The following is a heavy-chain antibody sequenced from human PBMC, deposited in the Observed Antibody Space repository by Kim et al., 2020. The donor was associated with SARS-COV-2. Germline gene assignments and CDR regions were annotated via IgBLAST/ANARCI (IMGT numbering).Heavy chain of an antibody. D-gene: IGHD3-16*01. CDR1: GFMFSAYR. V-gene: IGHV3-21*01. Sequence: GGSLRLSCVASGFMFSAYRMDWVRQAPGKGPEWVSSISSYSNYIYYADSVKGRFTISRDNAKNSVFLQMNSLRPEDTAVSYCVTDERASVWGSWGQGTLVPDSS. J-gene: IGHJ5*02. CDR2: ISSYSNYI. CDR3: VTDERASVWGS.